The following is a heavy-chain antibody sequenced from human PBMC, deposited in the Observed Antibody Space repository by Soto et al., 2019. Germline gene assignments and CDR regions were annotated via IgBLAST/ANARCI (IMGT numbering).Heavy chain of an antibody. J-gene: IGHJ5*02. CDR2: ISSSGDSA. CDR3: ARSDTSLSYGFDP. D-gene: IGHD5-18*01. CDR1: GFTFGSYA. Sequence: EVQLLESGGDLVQPGGSLRLSCAASGFTFGSYAMIWVRQAPGKGLVWVSTISSSGDSAYYADSVKGRFTVSRDNAMHTLYLQRNSRRAVHTAVYYWARSDTSLSYGFDPWCQGTVVTVSS. V-gene: IGHV3-23*01.